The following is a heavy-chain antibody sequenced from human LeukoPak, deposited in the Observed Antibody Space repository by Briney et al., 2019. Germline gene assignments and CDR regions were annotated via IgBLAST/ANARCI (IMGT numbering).Heavy chain of an antibody. CDR2: INHSGGT. CDR3: AREVNYRGSLHMDV. Sequence: SDTLSLTCAVYGGSFSGYYWSWIRQPPGKGLEWRGEINHSGGTNYNPSLKSRVTISVEKSKNQFSLKLSSVTAADTAVYYCAREVNYRGSLHMDVWGKGTTVTVSS. D-gene: IGHD1-7*01. CDR1: GGSFSGYY. V-gene: IGHV4-34*01. J-gene: IGHJ6*03.